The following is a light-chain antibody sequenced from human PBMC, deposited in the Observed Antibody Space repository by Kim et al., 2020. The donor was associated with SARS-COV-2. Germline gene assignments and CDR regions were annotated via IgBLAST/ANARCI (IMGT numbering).Light chain of an antibody. V-gene: IGLV3-19*01. J-gene: IGLJ2*01. CDR3: NSRDSSGNHVV. CDR1: DLRGYY. CDR2: GKN. Sequence: ALGQTVRSTCKRDDLRGYYASWYQQKPGQAPVLVIYGKNNRPSGIPDRFSASSSGNTASLTITGAQEEDEADYYCNSRDSSGNHVVFGGGTQLTVL.